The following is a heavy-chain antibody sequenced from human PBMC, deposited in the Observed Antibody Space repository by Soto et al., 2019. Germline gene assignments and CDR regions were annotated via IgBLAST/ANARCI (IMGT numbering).Heavy chain of an antibody. Sequence: QVQLVESGGGLVKPGGSLRLSCAASGFTFSDYYMSWIRQAPGKGLEWVSYISSSSSYTNYADSVKGRFTISRDNAKNSLYLQMNSPRAEDTAVYYCARARHRHNYYDSTGPPDYWGQGTLVTVSS. CDR1: GFTFSDYY. V-gene: IGHV3-11*05. CDR2: ISSSSSYT. D-gene: IGHD3-22*01. CDR3: ARARHRHNYYDSTGPPDY. J-gene: IGHJ4*02.